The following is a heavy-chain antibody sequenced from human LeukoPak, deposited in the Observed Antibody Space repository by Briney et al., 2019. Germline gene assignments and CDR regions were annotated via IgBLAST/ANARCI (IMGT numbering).Heavy chain of an antibody. CDR2: IYSDSST. CDR3: ARGPDYYDSSGYWDY. D-gene: IGHD3-22*01. Sequence: PGGSLRLSCAASWFTVSSNYMSWIRQAPGKGLELVSVIYSDSSTYYADSVKGRFTISRDNSKNKLYLQVNSLRAEDTAVYYCARGPDYYDSSGYWDYWGQGTLVTVSS. J-gene: IGHJ4*02. V-gene: IGHV3-53*01. CDR1: WFTVSSNY.